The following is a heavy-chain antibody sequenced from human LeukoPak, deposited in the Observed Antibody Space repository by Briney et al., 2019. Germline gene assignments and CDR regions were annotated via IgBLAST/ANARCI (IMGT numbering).Heavy chain of an antibody. V-gene: IGHV4-61*02. J-gene: IGHJ4*02. CDR1: GGSISSGSYY. Sequence: PSQTLSLTCTVSGGSISSGSYYWSWIRQPAGKGLEWIGRIYTSGSTNYNPSLKSRVTMSVDTSKNQFSLKLSSVTAADTAVYYCARMDTAMVTWGSFDYWGQGTLVTVSS. CDR3: ARMDTAMVTWGSFDY. CDR2: IYTSGST. D-gene: IGHD5-18*01.